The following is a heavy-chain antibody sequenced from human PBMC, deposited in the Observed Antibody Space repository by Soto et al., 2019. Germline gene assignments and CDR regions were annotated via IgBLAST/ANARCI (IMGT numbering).Heavy chain of an antibody. CDR2: IYHSGST. J-gene: IGHJ4*02. V-gene: IGHV4-30-2*01. D-gene: IGHD5-18*01. CDR3: ARIVDTAMGTPFDY. CDR1: GGSISSGGYS. Sequence: TSETLSLTCAVSGGSISSGGYSWSWIRQPPGKGLEWIGYIYHSGSTYYNPSLKSRVTISVDRSKNQFSLKLSSVTAADTAVYYCARIVDTAMGTPFDYWGQGTLVTVS.